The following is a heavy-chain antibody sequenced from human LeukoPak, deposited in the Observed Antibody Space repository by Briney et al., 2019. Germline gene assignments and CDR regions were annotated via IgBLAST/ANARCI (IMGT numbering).Heavy chain of an antibody. CDR3: ARDGQADGSCFGYFAY. Sequence: PGRSLRLSCAASGFTFSSYGMHWVRQAPGKGLEWVAVIWYDGSNKYYGDSVKGRFTISRDNSKNTLYLQMNSLRAEDTAVYYCARDGQADGSCFGYFAYWGQGTLVTVSS. CDR1: GFTFSSYG. V-gene: IGHV3-33*01. J-gene: IGHJ4*02. D-gene: IGHD2-15*01. CDR2: IWYDGSNK.